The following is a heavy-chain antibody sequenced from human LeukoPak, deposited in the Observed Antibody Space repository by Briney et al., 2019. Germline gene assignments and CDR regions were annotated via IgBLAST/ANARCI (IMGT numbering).Heavy chain of an antibody. CDR3: ARGKRWLQLNPVPPDY. D-gene: IGHD5-24*01. V-gene: IGHV3-21*01. J-gene: IGHJ4*02. CDR1: GFSFSTQR. CDR2: ISSSSSYI. Sequence: SGGSLRLSCAASGFSFSTQRMHWVRQAPGKGLEWVSSISSSSSYIYYADSVKGRFTISRDNAKNSLYLQMNSLRAEDTAVYYCARGKRWLQLNPVPPDYWGQRTLVTVSS.